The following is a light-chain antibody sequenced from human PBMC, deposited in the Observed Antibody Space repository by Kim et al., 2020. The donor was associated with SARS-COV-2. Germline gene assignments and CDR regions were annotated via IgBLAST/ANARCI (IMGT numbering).Light chain of an antibody. CDR2: EDN. Sequence: GKTVTTSCTRSSGSIAGNYVQWYQQRPGSAPTTVIYEDNQRPSGVPDRFSGSIDSSSNSASLTISGLKTEDEADYYCQSYDSSNWVFGGGTQLTVL. V-gene: IGLV6-57*03. CDR3: QSYDSSNWV. CDR1: SGSIAGNY. J-gene: IGLJ3*02.